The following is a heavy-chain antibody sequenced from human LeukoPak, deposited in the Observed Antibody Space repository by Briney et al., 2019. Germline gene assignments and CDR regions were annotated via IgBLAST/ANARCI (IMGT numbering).Heavy chain of an antibody. Sequence: ASVKVSCXASGYTFTSYDINWVRQATGQGLEWMGWMNPNSGNTGYAQKFQGRVTITRNTSISTAYMELSSLRSEDTAVYYCARATNPNNFDYWGQGTLVTVSS. CDR2: MNPNSGNT. J-gene: IGHJ4*02. CDR3: ARATNPNNFDY. D-gene: IGHD1-14*01. V-gene: IGHV1-8*03. CDR1: GYTFTSYD.